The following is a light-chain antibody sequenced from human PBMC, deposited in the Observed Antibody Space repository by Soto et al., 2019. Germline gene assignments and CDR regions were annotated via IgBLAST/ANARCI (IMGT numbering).Light chain of an antibody. V-gene: IGLV2-14*03. CDR1: SSDIGGYNY. CDR3: SSYATGGIVL. Sequence: QSVLTQPASVSGSPGQSITISCTGTSSDIGGYNYVSWYQHHPGKAPKLMIYDVTNRPSGISTRFSGSKSGITASPTISGLQADDEADYYCSSYATGGIVLFGGGTQLTVL. J-gene: IGLJ3*02. CDR2: DVT.